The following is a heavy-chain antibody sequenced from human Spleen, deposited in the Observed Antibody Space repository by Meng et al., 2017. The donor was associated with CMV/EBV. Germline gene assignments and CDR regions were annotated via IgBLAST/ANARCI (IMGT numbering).Heavy chain of an antibody. CDR2: INPHSGDT. D-gene: IGHD1-26*01. CDR1: GGNVSSYT. V-gene: IGHV1-2*02. Sequence: KVYCKDSGGNVSSYTISWVRQAPGKGLEWMGWINPHSGDTNYAQKFQGRVTMTRDTSMTTASMELSRLTSDDTAVYYCARDPNSGSPYWGQGTLVTVSS. J-gene: IGHJ4*02. CDR3: ARDPNSGSPY.